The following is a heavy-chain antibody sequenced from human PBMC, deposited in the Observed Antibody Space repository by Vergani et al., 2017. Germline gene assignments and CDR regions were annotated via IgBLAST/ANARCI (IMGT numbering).Heavy chain of an antibody. J-gene: IGHJ4*02. D-gene: IGHD2-2*01. V-gene: IGHV1-18*01. Sequence: QVQLVQSGAEVKKPGASVKVSCKASGYTFTSYGISWVRQAPGQGLEWMGWISAYNGNTNYAQKLQGSVTKTTDTSTSTAYMELRSLRSDDTALYYCARAFPYCSSTSWLFSDDWGQGTPVTVSS. CDR2: ISAYNGNT. CDR1: GYTFTSYG. CDR3: ARAFPYCSSTSWLFSDD.